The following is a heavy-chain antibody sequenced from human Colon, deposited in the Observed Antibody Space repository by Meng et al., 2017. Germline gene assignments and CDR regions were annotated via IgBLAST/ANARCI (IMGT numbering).Heavy chain of an antibody. D-gene: IGHD4-23*01. CDR1: GFTFSSYE. Sequence: GGSLRLSFAAPGFTFSSYEMNWVRQAPGKGLEWISYISGSGDTMSYADSVKGRFTISRDNANTSLYLQMNSLRAEDTAVYYCARVKGLRWHYFDYWGQGTLVTVSS. V-gene: IGHV3-48*03. J-gene: IGHJ4*02. CDR3: ARVKGLRWHYFDY. CDR2: ISGSGDTM.